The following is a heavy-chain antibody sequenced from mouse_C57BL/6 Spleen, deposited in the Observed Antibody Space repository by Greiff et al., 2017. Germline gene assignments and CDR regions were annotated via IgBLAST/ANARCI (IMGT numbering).Heavy chain of an antibody. J-gene: IGHJ4*01. CDR2: ISGGGGNT. Sequence: DVKLVESGGGLVKPGGSLKLSCAASGFTFSSYTMSWVRQTPEKRLEWVATISGGGGNTYYPDSVKGRFTISRDNAKNTLYLQMSSLRSEDTALYYCARPQYYDYDEDYYAMDYWGQGTSVTVSS. CDR3: ARPQYYDYDEDYYAMDY. CDR1: GFTFSSYT. D-gene: IGHD2-4*01. V-gene: IGHV5-9*01.